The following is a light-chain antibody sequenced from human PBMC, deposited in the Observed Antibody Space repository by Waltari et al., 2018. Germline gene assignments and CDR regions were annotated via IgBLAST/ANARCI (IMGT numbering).Light chain of an antibody. V-gene: IGKV3-15*01. CDR2: DAS. Sequence: EIVMTQSPATLSVSPGERATLSCRASQSISTNLAWYQHRPGQAPRLIIYDASTRATGIPARFIGSGSGTEFTLTISSLQSEDFALYYCQQYNNWPQTFGQGTKVEIE. J-gene: IGKJ1*01. CDR1: QSISTN. CDR3: QQYNNWPQT.